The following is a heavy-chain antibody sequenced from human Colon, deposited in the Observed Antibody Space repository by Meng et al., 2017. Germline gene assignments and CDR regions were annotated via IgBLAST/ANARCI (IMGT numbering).Heavy chain of an antibody. Sequence: QVQLVQSGTEVKKPGASVKVSCKTSGFTFTSYAIQWVRQAPGQSLEWMGWISVGNGNTKYSQKLQDRLTITRDTSASTAYMELSGLKSEDTAVYYCARDLYTSGRFDYWGQGTLVTVSS. J-gene: IGHJ4*02. CDR2: ISVGNGNT. V-gene: IGHV1-3*01. CDR1: GFTFTSYA. CDR3: ARDLYTSGRFDY. D-gene: IGHD3-10*01.